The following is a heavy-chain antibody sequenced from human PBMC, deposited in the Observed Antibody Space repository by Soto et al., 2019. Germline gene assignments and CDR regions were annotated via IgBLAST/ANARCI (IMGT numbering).Heavy chain of an antibody. CDR1: GGSISSSSYY. CDR3: ARHRYYDILTGREYYYYMDV. CDR2: IYYSGST. Sequence: PSETLSLTCTVSGGSISSSSYYWVLIRQPPGKGLEWIGSIYYSGSTYYNPSLKSRVTISVDTSKNQFSLKLSSVTAADTAVYYCARHRYYDILTGREYYYYMDVWGKGTTVT. J-gene: IGHJ6*03. D-gene: IGHD3-9*01. V-gene: IGHV4-39*01.